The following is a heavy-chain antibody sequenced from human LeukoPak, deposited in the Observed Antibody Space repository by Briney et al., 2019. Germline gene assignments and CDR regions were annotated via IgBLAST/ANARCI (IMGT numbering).Heavy chain of an antibody. CDR1: GFTFSSYA. J-gene: IGHJ4*02. CDR3: AKDHDYVWGSYRYSHFDY. V-gene: IGHV3-23*01. D-gene: IGHD3-16*02. Sequence: GGSLRLSCAASGFTFSSYAMSWVRQAPGKGLEWVSAISGSGGSTYYADSVKGRFTISRDNSKNTLYLQVNSLRAEDTAVYYCAKDHDYVWGSYRYSHFDYWGQGTLVTVSS. CDR2: ISGSGGST.